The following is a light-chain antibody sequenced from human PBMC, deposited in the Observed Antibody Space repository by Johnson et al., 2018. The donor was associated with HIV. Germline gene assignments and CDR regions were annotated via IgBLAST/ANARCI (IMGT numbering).Light chain of an antibody. CDR3: GTWDSSLSAGV. J-gene: IGLJ1*01. Sequence: QSVLTQPPSVSAAAGQKVTISCSGSSSNIGNNYVFWYHQFPVTAPKLLIYENNKRPSGIPDRFSGSKSGTSATLGITGLQTGDEADYYCGTWDSSLSAGVVGTGTKVTVL. V-gene: IGLV1-51*02. CDR1: SSNIGNNY. CDR2: ENN.